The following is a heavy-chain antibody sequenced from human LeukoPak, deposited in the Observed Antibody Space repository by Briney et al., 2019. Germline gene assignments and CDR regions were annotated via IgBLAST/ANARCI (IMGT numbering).Heavy chain of an antibody. V-gene: IGHV3-21*01. J-gene: IGHJ4*02. CDR2: ISSSSSYI. D-gene: IGHD1-1*01. CDR3: ASVNWNDGVYFDY. CDR1: GFTFSSYS. Sequence: GESLRLSCAASGFTFSSYSMNWVRQAPGKGLEWVSSISSSSSYIYYADSVKGRFTISRDNAKNSLYLQMNSLRAEDTAVYYCASVNWNDGVYFDYWGQGTLVTVSS.